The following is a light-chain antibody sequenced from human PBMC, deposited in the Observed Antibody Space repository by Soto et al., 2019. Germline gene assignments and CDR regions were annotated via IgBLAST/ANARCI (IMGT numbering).Light chain of an antibody. J-gene: IGKJ4*01. CDR2: GAS. CDR1: QSVSSSY. Sequence: EIVLTQSPGTLSLSPGERATLSCRASQSVSSSYLAWYQQKPGQAPRLLIYGASSRATGIPDRFSGSGSETDFTLTISRLEPEDFAVYYCQQYGSSLLFGGGTKVEIK. CDR3: QQYGSSLL. V-gene: IGKV3-20*01.